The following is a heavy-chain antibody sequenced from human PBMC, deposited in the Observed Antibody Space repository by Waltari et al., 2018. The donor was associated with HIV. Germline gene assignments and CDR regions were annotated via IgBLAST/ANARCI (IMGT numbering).Heavy chain of an antibody. CDR3: ARGSPTLQCYDDFSGYLGAFDG. V-gene: IGHV4-34*01. D-gene: IGHD3-22*01. J-gene: IGHJ3*01. CDR2: TNQSGNI. CDR1: AASFSPYY. Sequence: QVQLQQWGAGLFKPSETLSLTCAVSAASFSPYYWSWVRQTPGKGLEWIGATNQSGNITRGPARKSRRTMSVDPSKNQFSLKMTSMTAADTAVYYCARGSPTLQCYDDFSGYLGAFDGWGHGTMVTVSS.